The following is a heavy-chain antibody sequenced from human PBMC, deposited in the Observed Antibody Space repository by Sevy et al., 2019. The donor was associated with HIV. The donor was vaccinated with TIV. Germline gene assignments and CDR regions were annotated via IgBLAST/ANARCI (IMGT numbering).Heavy chain of an antibody. CDR2: ISYDGGVK. J-gene: IGHJ4*02. D-gene: IGHD5-18*01. V-gene: IGHV3-30-3*01. Sequence: GGSLRLSCRASGFTLSHRALHWVRQTPGKGLEWVAAISYDGGVKYYADSVEGRFTIQRAKSENTLYLQMTSLTTEDTAVYFCARDRGTPPTAILYNFDHWGQGTLVTVSS. CDR1: GFTLSHRA. CDR3: ARDRGTPPTAILYNFDH.